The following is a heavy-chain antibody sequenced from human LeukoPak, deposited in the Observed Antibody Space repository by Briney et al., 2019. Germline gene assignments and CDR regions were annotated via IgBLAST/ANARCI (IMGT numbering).Heavy chain of an antibody. V-gene: IGHV3-21*01. D-gene: IGHD1-26*01. CDR2: ISSSSSYI. Sequence: SGGSLRLSCAASGFTFCSYSMNWVRQAPGKGLEWVSSISSSSSYIYYADSVKGRFTISRDNAKNSLYLQMNSLRAEDTAVYYCARDEGGLGELLGYYYGMDVWGQGTTVTVSS. J-gene: IGHJ6*02. CDR1: GFTFCSYS. CDR3: ARDEGGLGELLGYYYGMDV.